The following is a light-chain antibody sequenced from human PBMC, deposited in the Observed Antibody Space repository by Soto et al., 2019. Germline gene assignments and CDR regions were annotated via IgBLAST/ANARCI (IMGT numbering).Light chain of an antibody. Sequence: QSVLTQPPSASGTPGQRVTISCSGSSSNIGSNYVYWYQQLPGTAPKLLIYRNNQRPSGVPDRFSGSKSGTSASLAISGLRSEDEADYYCAAWDDSLSGLWVFGTGT. V-gene: IGLV1-47*01. CDR3: AAWDDSLSGLWV. CDR1: SSNIGSNY. J-gene: IGLJ1*01. CDR2: RNN.